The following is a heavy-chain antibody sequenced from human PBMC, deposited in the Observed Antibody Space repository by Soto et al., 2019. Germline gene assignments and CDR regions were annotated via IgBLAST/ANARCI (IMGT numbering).Heavy chain of an antibody. CDR2: IYYSGST. CDR3: ARGGGCSSTSCYTPYYDFWSGYYTQQNYGMDV. J-gene: IGHJ6*02. D-gene: IGHD3-3*01. V-gene: IGHV4-59*01. Sequence: PSETLSLPCTVSGGSISSYYWSWIRQTPGKGLEWIVYIYYSGSTNSTPSLKSRITISVETSKNQFSLKLRSVTAADTAVYYCARGGGCSSTSCYTPYYDFWSGYYTQQNYGMDVWGQGTTVTVSS. CDR1: GGSISSYY.